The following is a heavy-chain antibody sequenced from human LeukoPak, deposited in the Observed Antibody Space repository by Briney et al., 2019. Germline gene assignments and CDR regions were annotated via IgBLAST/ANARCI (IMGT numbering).Heavy chain of an antibody. Sequence: PSETLSLTCAVSGYSIGSGHYWGWIRQPPGKGREWIGSLYHSGSTYYNPSLESRVTISVDKSKNQFSLRLTSVTAADTAIYYCARTVTVTPNDAFDIWGQGTMVTVSS. J-gene: IGHJ3*02. CDR3: ARTVTVTPNDAFDI. V-gene: IGHV4-38-2*01. D-gene: IGHD4-17*01. CDR2: LYHSGST. CDR1: GYSIGSGHY.